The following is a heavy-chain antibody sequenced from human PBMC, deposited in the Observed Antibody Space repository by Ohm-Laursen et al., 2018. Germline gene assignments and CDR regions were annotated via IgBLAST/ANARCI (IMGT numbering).Heavy chain of an antibody. CDR2: INHSGST. CDR3: ARGGYSYGYYYYYGMDV. Sequence: SQTLSLTCAVYGVSFSGYYWSWIRQPPGKGLEWIGEINHSGSTNYNPSLKSRVTISVDTSKNQFSLKLSSVTAADTAVYYCARGGYSYGYYYYYGMDVWGQGTTVTVSS. CDR1: GVSFSGYY. V-gene: IGHV4-34*01. J-gene: IGHJ6*02. D-gene: IGHD5-18*01.